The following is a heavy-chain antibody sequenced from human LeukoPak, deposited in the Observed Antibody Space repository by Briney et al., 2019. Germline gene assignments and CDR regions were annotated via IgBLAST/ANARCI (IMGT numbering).Heavy chain of an antibody. J-gene: IGHJ4*02. D-gene: IGHD2-2*01. Sequence: SETLSLTCTVSGGSISSYYWSWIRQPPGKGLEWIGYIYYSGSTNYNPSLKSRVTISVDTSKNQFSLKLSSVTAADTAVYYCARLVVPAAMSFDYWGQGTLVTVSS. CDR1: GGSISSYY. CDR3: ARLVVPAAMSFDY. V-gene: IGHV4-59*08. CDR2: IYYSGST.